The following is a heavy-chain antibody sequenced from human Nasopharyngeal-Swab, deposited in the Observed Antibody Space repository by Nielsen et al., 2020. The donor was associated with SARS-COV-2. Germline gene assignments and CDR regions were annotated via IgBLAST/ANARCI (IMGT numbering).Heavy chain of an antibody. CDR3: ARGLRWVAVVRWELLSGFDY. Sequence: WIRQPPGKGLEWIGEINHSGSTNYNPSLKSRVTISVDTSKNQFSLKPSSVTAADTAVYYCARGLRWVAVVRWELLSGFDYWGQGTLVTVSS. V-gene: IGHV4-34*01. J-gene: IGHJ4*02. D-gene: IGHD1-26*01. CDR2: INHSGST.